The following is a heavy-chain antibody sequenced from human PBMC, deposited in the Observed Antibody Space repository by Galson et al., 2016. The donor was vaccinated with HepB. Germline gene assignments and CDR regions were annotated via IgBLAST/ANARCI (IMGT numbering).Heavy chain of an antibody. Sequence: SLRLSCAASGFTFSDYYMTWIRQAPGKGLEWVSSISSRSASAIHYADSVKGRFTISRDNAKHSLFLQMNSLRAEDTAVYYCAKEHYFGSGSYFDSWGQGTLVTVSS. D-gene: IGHD3-10*01. CDR1: GFTFSDYY. J-gene: IGHJ4*02. V-gene: IGHV3-11*01. CDR2: ISSRSASAI. CDR3: AKEHYFGSGSYFDS.